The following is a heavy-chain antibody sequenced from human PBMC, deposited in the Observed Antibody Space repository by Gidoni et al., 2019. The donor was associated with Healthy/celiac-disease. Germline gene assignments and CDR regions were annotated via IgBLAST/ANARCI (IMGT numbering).Heavy chain of an antibody. CDR2: ISGSGGST. D-gene: IGHD3-3*01. J-gene: IGHJ4*02. Sequence: EVQLLESWGGLVQPGGSLRRSCGASGFTFRSYAMSWVRQAPGKGLEWVSAISGSGGSTYYADAVKGRFTISRDNSKNTLYLQMNSLRAEDTAVYYCAKANLPLMNTRPYYFDYWGQGTLVTVSS. V-gene: IGHV3-23*01. CDR1: GFTFRSYA. CDR3: AKANLPLMNTRPYYFDY.